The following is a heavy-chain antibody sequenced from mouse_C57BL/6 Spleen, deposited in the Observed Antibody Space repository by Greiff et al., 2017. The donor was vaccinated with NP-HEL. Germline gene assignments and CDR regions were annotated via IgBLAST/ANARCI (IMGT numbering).Heavy chain of an antibody. D-gene: IGHD1-1*01. Sequence: DVMLVESGGGLVQPGGSLKLSCAASGFTFSDYGMAWVRQAPRKGPEWVAFISNLAYSIYYADTVTGRLTISRENAKNTLYLEMSSLRSEDTAMYYCARHGRSRDYYYAMDYWGQGTSVTVSS. J-gene: IGHJ4*01. CDR2: ISNLAYSI. CDR3: ARHGRSRDYYYAMDY. V-gene: IGHV5-15*01. CDR1: GFTFSDYG.